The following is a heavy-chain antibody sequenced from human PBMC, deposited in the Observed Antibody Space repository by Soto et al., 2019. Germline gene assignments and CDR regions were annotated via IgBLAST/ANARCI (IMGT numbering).Heavy chain of an antibody. J-gene: IGHJ6*02. V-gene: IGHV4-39*01. CDR2: VYYGGST. Sequence: PSETLYLTCTVSGGSISSSSYYWGWIRQPPGKGLEWVGNVYYGGSTYYNPSLKSRVTISVETSKSQFSLKLRSVTAADTAVYYCAGGDYYHSSGYYFYYYTMDVWGQGTTVTVSS. CDR1: GGSISSSSYY. D-gene: IGHD3-22*01. CDR3: AGGDYYHSSGYYFYYYTMDV.